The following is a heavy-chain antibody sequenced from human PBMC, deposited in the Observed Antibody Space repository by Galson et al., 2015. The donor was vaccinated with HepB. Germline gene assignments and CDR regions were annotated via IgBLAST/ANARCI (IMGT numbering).Heavy chain of an antibody. Sequence: VSCKASGYTFTGYYMHWVRQAPGQGLEWMGWINPNSGGTNYAQKFQGWVTMTRDTSISTAYMELSRLRSDDTAVYYCARATTVLRYFDWLSGGMDVWGQGTTVTVSS. J-gene: IGHJ6*02. CDR1: GYTFTGYY. D-gene: IGHD3-9*01. V-gene: IGHV1-2*04. CDR2: INPNSGGT. CDR3: ARATTVLRYFDWLSGGMDV.